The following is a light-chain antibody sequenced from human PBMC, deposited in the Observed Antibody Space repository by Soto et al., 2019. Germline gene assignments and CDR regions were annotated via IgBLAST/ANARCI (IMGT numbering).Light chain of an antibody. J-gene: IGKJ5*01. CDR3: QQRRSWPQTIT. V-gene: IGKV3-11*01. CDR1: QSVSTY. CDR2: DAS. Sequence: EIVLTQSPTTLALSPGPRPTLSCRASQSVSTYLAWYQQRPGQAPRLLVYDASYRATDIPPRLSGSGSGKDFTLTISSLETEHFAVSYCQQRRSWPQTITFGQGTRLEIK.